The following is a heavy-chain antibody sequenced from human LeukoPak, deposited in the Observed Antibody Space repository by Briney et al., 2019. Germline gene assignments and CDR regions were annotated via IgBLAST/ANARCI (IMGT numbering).Heavy chain of an antibody. CDR1: GLTFSDYA. Sequence: GGSLRLSCAASGLTFSDYAMSWVRQAPGRGLEWVSTISGSAESTYYADSVKGRFIASRDNSKNTLHLQMSSLRAGDTAVSYCAKAAARDYFEHWGQGTLVTVSS. CDR3: AKAAARDYFEH. V-gene: IGHV3-23*01. CDR2: ISGSAEST. J-gene: IGHJ1*01. D-gene: IGHD2-15*01.